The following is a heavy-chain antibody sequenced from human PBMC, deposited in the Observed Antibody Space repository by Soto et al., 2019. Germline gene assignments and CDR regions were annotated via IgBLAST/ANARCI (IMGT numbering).Heavy chain of an antibody. D-gene: IGHD2-2*01. CDR1: GGTFSSYA. V-gene: IGHV1-69*01. CDR3: ARSQGSSTSLEIYYYYYYGMAV. Sequence: QVQLVQSGAEVKKPGSSVQVSCKASGGTFSSYAISWVRQAPGQGLEWRGGIIPISGTANYAQKFQGRVTITSDESTSTSYMELSSLRSEDTAVYYWARSQGSSTSLEIYYYYYYGMAVWGQGTTVTVSS. J-gene: IGHJ6*02. CDR2: IIPISGTA.